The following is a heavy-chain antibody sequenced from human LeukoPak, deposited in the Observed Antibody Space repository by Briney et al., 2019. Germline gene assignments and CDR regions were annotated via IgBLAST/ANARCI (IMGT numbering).Heavy chain of an antibody. Sequence: ASVKVSCKASGYTFTTYYVHWVRQAPGQGLEWMGWINPNSGGTNYAQKFQGRVTMTRDTSISTAYMELSRLRSDDTAVYYCAREYGDCSGGSCQDNWFDPWGQGTLVTVSS. D-gene: IGHD2-15*01. J-gene: IGHJ5*02. CDR3: AREYGDCSGGSCQDNWFDP. CDR1: GYTFTTYY. CDR2: INPNSGGT. V-gene: IGHV1-2*02.